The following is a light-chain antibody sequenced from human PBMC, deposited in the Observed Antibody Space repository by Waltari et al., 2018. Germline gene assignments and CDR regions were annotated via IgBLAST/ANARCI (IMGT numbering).Light chain of an antibody. J-gene: IGLJ3*02. Sequence: QSALTQPDSVSGSPGESITISCTGINIDFCGLKYVSWYQHRPGEAPKVLIYDVNNRASGVPTRFSGSKSGNSASLTISGLQTEDEADYYCSSYTSSTTGMFGGGTRVTVL. CDR2: DVN. CDR3: SSYTSSTTGM. V-gene: IGLV2-14*03. CDR1: NIDFCGLKY.